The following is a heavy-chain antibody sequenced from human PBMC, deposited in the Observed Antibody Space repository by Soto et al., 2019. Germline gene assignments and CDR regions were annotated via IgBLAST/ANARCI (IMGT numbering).Heavy chain of an antibody. J-gene: IGHJ6*02. Sequence: GGSLRLSCAAPGFTFSNFVMSWVRQVPGKGLEWVSAITGSGGSAYYADSVKGRFTISRDNSKSTVFLEMSSLGAADTAVYYCAVHLGQNYYRLDVWGQGTTVTVSS. CDR3: AVHLGQNYYRLDV. CDR1: GFTFSNFV. CDR2: ITGSGGSA. D-gene: IGHD1-26*01. V-gene: IGHV3-23*01.